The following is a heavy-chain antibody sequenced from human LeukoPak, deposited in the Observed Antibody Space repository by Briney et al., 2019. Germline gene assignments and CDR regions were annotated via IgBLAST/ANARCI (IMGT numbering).Heavy chain of an antibody. CDR3: ARGTVSGADYYHMDV. D-gene: IGHD1-26*01. Sequence: ASVKVSCKASAYTFTSYGISWVRQAPGQGLEWMGWISGSNGNTKSAQSLQGRVTMTTDTSTSTAYMELRSLRSDDTAVYYCARGTVSGADYYHMDVWGTGTTVTVSS. CDR2: ISGSNGNT. CDR1: AYTFTSYG. J-gene: IGHJ6*03. V-gene: IGHV1-18*01.